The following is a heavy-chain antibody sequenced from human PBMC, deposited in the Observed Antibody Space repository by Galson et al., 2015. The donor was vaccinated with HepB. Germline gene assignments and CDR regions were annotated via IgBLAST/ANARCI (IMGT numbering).Heavy chain of an antibody. CDR2: VDPSGSYT. D-gene: IGHD2-2*01. J-gene: IGHJ6*02. V-gene: IGHV5-10-1*01. CDR3: ARHMPYGMDV. CDR1: GYRFTDYW. Sequence: QSGAEVKKPGESLSISCQGSGYRFTDYWISWVRQMPGKGLEWMGRVDPSGSYTEYSPSFHGHVTMSTDKSISTAYLQWRSLKASDTAMYYCARHMPYGMDVWGQGTTVTVSS.